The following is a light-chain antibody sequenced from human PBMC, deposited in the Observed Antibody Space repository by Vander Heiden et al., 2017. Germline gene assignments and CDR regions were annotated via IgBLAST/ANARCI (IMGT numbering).Light chain of an antibody. J-gene: IGKJ4*01. CDR1: QSGRSS. CDR2: DAS. CDR3: QQSSNWLT. Sequence: IVFTPAPATLTLSPGERATLSCRASQSGRSSLAWYQQKPGQAPRLLNYDASERATGIPARFSGSGSGTDFTLTISRLEPEDFAVYYCQQSSNWLTFGGGTKVESK. V-gene: IGKV3-11*01.